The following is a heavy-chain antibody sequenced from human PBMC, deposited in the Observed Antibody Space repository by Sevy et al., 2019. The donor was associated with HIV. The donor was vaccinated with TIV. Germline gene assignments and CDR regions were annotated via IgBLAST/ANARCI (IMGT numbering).Heavy chain of an antibody. CDR1: GFTFSRYS. V-gene: IGHV3-48*02. D-gene: IGHD6-19*01. CDR3: ARPGSGWFEFDS. Sequence: GGSLRLSCVASGFTFSRYSMNWVHQAPGKGLEWVSNIGSTGPTIYYADSVKGRFTISRDNAKNSLYLQMNSLREEDTAVYYCARPGSGWFEFDSWGQGTLVTVSS. J-gene: IGHJ4*02. CDR2: IGSTGPTI.